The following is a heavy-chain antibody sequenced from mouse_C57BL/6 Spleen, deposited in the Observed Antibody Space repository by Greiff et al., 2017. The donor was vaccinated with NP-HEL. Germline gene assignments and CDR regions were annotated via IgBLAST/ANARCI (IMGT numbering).Heavy chain of an antibody. Sequence: VKLMESGPELVKPGASVKISCKASGYAFSSSWMNWVKQRPGKGLEWIGRIYPGDGDTNYNGKFKGKATLTADKSSSTAYMQLSSLTSEDSAVYFCAREEYGNFHAMDYWGQGTSVTVSS. D-gene: IGHD2-1*01. CDR1: GYAFSSSW. V-gene: IGHV1-82*01. CDR3: AREEYGNFHAMDY. CDR2: IYPGDGDT. J-gene: IGHJ4*01.